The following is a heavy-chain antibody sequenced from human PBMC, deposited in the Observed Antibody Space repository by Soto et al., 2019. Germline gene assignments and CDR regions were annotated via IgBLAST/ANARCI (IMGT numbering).Heavy chain of an antibody. CDR1: GGTFSTYA. D-gene: IGHD5-18*01. J-gene: IGHJ4*02. CDR2: IIPMVGTA. Sequence: QVQLVQSGAEVKKPESSVKVSCKAPGGTFSTYAISWVRQAPGQGLEWMGGIIPMVGTANYAQRVQDRVTITADEATNTVYMELSSLRSEDTAVYFCASGIQLWLRRINNGYSGWGQGTLVTVSS. V-gene: IGHV1-69*12. CDR3: ASGIQLWLRRINNGYSG.